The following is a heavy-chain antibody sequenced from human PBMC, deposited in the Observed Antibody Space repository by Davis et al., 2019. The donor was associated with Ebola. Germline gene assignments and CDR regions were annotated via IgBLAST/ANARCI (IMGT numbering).Heavy chain of an antibody. Sequence: AASVKVSCKASGCTFTSYGINWVRQAPGQGLEWMGWISAYNGNTNYAQKLQGRVTMTTDTSTSTAYMELRSLRSDDTAVYYCARDRGSYPFDYWGQGTLVAVSS. J-gene: IGHJ4*02. CDR2: ISAYNGNT. V-gene: IGHV1-18*01. D-gene: IGHD1-26*01. CDR1: GCTFTSYG. CDR3: ARDRGSYPFDY.